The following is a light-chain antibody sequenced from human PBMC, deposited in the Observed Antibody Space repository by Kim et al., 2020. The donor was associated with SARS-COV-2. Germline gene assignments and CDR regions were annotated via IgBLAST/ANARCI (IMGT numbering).Light chain of an antibody. CDR1: KLGDKF. J-gene: IGLJ2*01. Sequence: SVSTGQTVSIACSGDKLGDKFTSWYQQKPGQSPVLVIYQNVKRPSGIPERFSGSNSGNTATLTISGTQAMDEADYYCQAWESSHVVFGGGTQLTVL. V-gene: IGLV3-1*01. CDR3: QAWESSHVV. CDR2: QNV.